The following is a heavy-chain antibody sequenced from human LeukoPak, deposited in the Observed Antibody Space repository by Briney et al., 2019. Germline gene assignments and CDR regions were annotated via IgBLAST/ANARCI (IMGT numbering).Heavy chain of an antibody. CDR1: GFSFSSYD. V-gene: IGHV3-30*02. J-gene: IGHJ4*02. D-gene: IGHD4-11*01. Sequence: PGGSLRLSCAASGFSFSSYDIHWVRRAPGKGLEWMAIINYDGTNKYYADSVKGRFTISRDNSKNTVYVQMNSLRAEDTAVYYCAKNLGSSNYFGAFDFWGQGTLVTVSS. CDR2: INYDGTNK. CDR3: AKNLGSSNYFGAFDF.